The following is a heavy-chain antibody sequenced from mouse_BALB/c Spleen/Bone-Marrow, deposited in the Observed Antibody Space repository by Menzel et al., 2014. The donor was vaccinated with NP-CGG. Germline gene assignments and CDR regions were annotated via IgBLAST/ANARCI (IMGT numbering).Heavy chain of an antibody. V-gene: IGHV5-17*02. CDR3: ARGGVRRSFYAMDY. CDR2: TSSGSSTI. D-gene: IGHD2-14*01. Sequence: EVQLVESGGGLVQPGGSRKLSCAASGFTFSSFGMHWVRQAPEKGLEWVAYTSSGSSTIYYADTVKGRFTISRDNPKNTLFLRMTSLRSEDTAMYYCARGGVRRSFYAMDYWGQGTSVTVSS. CDR1: GFTFSSFG. J-gene: IGHJ4*01.